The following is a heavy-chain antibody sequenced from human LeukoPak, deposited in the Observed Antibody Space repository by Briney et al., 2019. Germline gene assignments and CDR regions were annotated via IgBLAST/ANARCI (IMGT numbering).Heavy chain of an antibody. V-gene: IGHV4-30-2*01. CDR3: ARRGNWGFFDC. Sequence: SQTLSLTCTVPGGSISIPNAWTWIRQPPGKGLEWIGYIYDSGNTYYNPSLKSRLTISINRSKNQFSLRLNSVTAADTAFYYCARRGNWGFFDCWGQGTLVTVSS. D-gene: IGHD3-16*01. CDR2: IYDSGNT. CDR1: GGSISIPNA. J-gene: IGHJ4*02.